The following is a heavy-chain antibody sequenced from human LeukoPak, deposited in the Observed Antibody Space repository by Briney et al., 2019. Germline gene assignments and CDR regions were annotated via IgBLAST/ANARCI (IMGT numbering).Heavy chain of an antibody. V-gene: IGHV3-30-3*01. D-gene: IGHD2-15*01. CDR1: GFTFSSYA. CDR3: ARVAPYDY. CDR2: ISYDGSNK. Sequence: PGGSLRLSCAASGFTFSSYAMHWVRQAPGKGLERVAVISYDGSNKYYADSVKGRFTISRDNSKNTLYLQMNSLRAEDTAVYYCARVAPYDYWGQGTLVTVSS. J-gene: IGHJ4*02.